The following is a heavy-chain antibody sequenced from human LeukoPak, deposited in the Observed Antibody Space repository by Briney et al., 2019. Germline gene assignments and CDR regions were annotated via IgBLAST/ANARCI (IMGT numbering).Heavy chain of an antibody. CDR1: GGSISSGGYY. J-gene: IGHJ6*03. Sequence: SETLSLTCTVSGGSISSGGYYWSWIRQPPGKGLEWIGYIYYSGSTNYNPSLKSRVTISVDTSKNQFSLKLSSVTAADTAVYYCASAPIVGATRHYYYYMDVWGKGTTVTVSS. CDR2: IYYSGST. CDR3: ASAPIVGATRHYYYYMDV. V-gene: IGHV4-61*08. D-gene: IGHD1-26*01.